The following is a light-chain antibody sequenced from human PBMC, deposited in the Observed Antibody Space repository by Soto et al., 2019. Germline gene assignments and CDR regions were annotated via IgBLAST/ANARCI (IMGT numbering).Light chain of an antibody. CDR1: QSVSSSY. V-gene: IGKV3-20*01. Sequence: EIVLTQSPGTLSLSPGERATLSCRASQSVSSSYLAWYQQKPGQAPRLLIYGASSRATGIPDRFSGSGSGTDFTLIISRLEPEDCAVYYCQQYGSTPGYTFGQGTKLEIK. J-gene: IGKJ2*01. CDR3: QQYGSTPGYT. CDR2: GAS.